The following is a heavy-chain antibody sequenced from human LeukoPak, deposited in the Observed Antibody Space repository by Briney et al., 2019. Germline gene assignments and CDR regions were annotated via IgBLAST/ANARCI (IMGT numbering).Heavy chain of an antibody. CDR1: GFTFSNYG. Sequence: PGGSLRLSCAASGFTFSNYGMHWVRQAPGKGLEWVALIWYDGSNKYYADSVKGRFTISRDNSKNTLYLQMNSLRDEDTAVYFCAREKDTAMVFDYWGQGTLVTVSS. CDR3: AREKDTAMVFDY. J-gene: IGHJ4*02. CDR2: IWYDGSNK. D-gene: IGHD5-18*01. V-gene: IGHV3-33*01.